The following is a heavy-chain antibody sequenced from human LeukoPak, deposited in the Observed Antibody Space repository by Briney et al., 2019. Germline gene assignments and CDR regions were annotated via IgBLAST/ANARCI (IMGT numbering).Heavy chain of an antibody. J-gene: IGHJ3*01. CDR3: ASRVGYYYDSSGYYRSGAFSS. V-gene: IGHV4-34*01. CDR2: INHSGST. Sequence: PSETLSLTCAVYGGSFSGYYWSWIRQPPGKGLEWIGEINHSGSTNYNPSLKSRVTISVDTSKNQFSLKLSSVTAADTAVYYCASRVGYYYDSSGYYRSGAFSSWGQGTMVTVSS. D-gene: IGHD3-22*01. CDR1: GGSFSGYY.